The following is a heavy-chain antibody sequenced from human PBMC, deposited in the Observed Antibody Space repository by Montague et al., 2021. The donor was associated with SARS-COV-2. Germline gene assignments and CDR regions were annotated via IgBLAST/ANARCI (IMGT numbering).Heavy chain of an antibody. J-gene: IGHJ5*01. Sequence: SETLSLTCTVSFGSISTYYWSWIRQPPGKGLEWIRFIFYNGSTKYNPPLKRRVSISLDTSKNQFSLKLSSVTAADTAVYYCARQDAWAYCGDECYRGWFDSWGQGTLVTVSS. V-gene: IGHV4-59*01. CDR2: IFYNGST. D-gene: IGHD2-21*01. CDR3: ARQDAWAYCGDECYRGWFDS. CDR1: FGSISTYY.